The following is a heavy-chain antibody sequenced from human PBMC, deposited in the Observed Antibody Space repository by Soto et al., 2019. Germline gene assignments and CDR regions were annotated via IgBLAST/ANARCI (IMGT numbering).Heavy chain of an antibody. V-gene: IGHV3-30*18. CDR1: GFTFSSYG. CDR3: AKELGSYRAFDI. Sequence: QVQLVESGGGVVQPGRSLRLSCAASGFTFSSYGMHWVRQAPGKGLEWVAVISYDGSNKYYADSVKGRFTISRDNSKNTLYLQMNSLRAEDTTVYYCAKELGSYRAFDIWGQGTMFTVSS. CDR2: ISYDGSNK. J-gene: IGHJ3*02. D-gene: IGHD1-26*01.